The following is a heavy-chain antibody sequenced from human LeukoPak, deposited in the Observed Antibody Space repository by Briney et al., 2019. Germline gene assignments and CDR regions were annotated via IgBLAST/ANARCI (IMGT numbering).Heavy chain of an antibody. J-gene: IGHJ4*02. Sequence: GGSLRLSCAASGFTFSSYEMNWVRQAPGKGLGWVSYISTSGRNIYYADSVKGRFTISRDNAKNSLYLQMNSLRAEDTAVYYCARETAAAFLDYWGQGALVTVSS. D-gene: IGHD6-13*01. V-gene: IGHV3-48*03. CDR3: ARETAAAFLDY. CDR2: ISTSGRNI. CDR1: GFTFSSYE.